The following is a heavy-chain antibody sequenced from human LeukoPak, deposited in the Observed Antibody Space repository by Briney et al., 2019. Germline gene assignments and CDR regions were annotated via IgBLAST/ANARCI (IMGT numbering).Heavy chain of an antibody. V-gene: IGHV3-7*01. J-gene: IGHJ4*02. D-gene: IGHD3-16*01. Sequence: PGGSLRLSCAASGFAFSNSWMTWVRQAPGKGLEWVANINHDGSEKYYVDSMKGRFTISRDNVKNSLYLQVNSLRAEDTAVYYCARDSGHGGIFDCWGQGTLVTVSS. CDR1: GFAFSNSW. CDR3: ARDSGHGGIFDC. CDR2: INHDGSEK.